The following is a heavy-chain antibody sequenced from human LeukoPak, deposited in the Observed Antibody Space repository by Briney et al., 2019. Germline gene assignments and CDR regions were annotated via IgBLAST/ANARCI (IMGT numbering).Heavy chain of an antibody. CDR3: AKASWVSSADAVL. CDR2: LRGDGET. Sequence: PGGSLRLSCVASGFIFRDYAMSWVRQTPAGGLEGVSSLRGDGETFYTDSVKGRFTLSRDHSRNTVYLQLSNLRVEDTAVYYCAKASWVSSADAVLWGQGTLVTVS. J-gene: IGHJ4*02. CDR1: GFIFRDYA. V-gene: IGHV3-23*01. D-gene: IGHD3-16*01.